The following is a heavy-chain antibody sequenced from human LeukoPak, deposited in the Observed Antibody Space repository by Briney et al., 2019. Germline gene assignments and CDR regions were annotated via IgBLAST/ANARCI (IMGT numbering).Heavy chain of an antibody. Sequence: GGSLRLSCAASGFTFSSYWMHWVRQAPGKGLVWVSRVNTDGRSTSYADSVKGRFTISRDNAKNTLYLQMNSLRAEDTAVYYCANPSALNDYGDNDYWGQGTLVTVSS. CDR3: ANPSALNDYGDNDY. J-gene: IGHJ4*02. D-gene: IGHD4-17*01. V-gene: IGHV3-74*01. CDR2: VNTDGRST. CDR1: GFTFSSYW.